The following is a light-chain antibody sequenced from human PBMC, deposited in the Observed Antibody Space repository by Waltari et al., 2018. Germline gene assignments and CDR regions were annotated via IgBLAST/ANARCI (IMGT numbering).Light chain of an antibody. CDR1: NLGGKN. Sequence: SYEVTQPLSVSVALGQTARLTCEGNNLGGKNGHWYQQKAGQAPVQVIYRDINRPSGIPERLAGAKCGNTATLTISRAQAEEEAEYFCQAWDTFTHVVFGGGTKLTVL. CDR3: QAWDTFTHVV. CDR2: RDI. J-gene: IGLJ2*01. V-gene: IGLV3-9*01.